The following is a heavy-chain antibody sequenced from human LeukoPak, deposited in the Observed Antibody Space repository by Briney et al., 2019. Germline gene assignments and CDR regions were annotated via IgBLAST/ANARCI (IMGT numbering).Heavy chain of an antibody. Sequence: SETLSLTCTVSGGSISSYYWSWIRQPPGKGLEWIGYIYYSGSTNYNPSLKSRVTISVDTSKNQFSLKLSSVTAADTAVYYCARNEDTASGWYFDLWGRGTLVTVSS. CDR1: GGSISSYY. CDR3: ARNEDTASGWYFDL. CDR2: IYYSGST. D-gene: IGHD5-18*01. J-gene: IGHJ2*01. V-gene: IGHV4-59*01.